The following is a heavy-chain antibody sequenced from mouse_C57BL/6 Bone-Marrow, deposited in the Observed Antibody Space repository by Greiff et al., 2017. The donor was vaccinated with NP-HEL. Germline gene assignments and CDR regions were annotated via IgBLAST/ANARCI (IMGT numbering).Heavy chain of an antibody. V-gene: IGHV1-85*01. CDR3: ASRHYYGSSYYAMDY. Sequence: QVQLKESGPELVKPGASVKLSCKASGYTFTSYDINWVKQRPGQGLEWIGWIYPRDGSTKYNEKFKGKATLTVDTSSSTAYMELHSLTSEDSAVYFCASRHYYGSSYYAMDYWGQGTSVTVSS. CDR2: IYPRDGST. J-gene: IGHJ4*01. CDR1: GYTFTSYD. D-gene: IGHD1-1*01.